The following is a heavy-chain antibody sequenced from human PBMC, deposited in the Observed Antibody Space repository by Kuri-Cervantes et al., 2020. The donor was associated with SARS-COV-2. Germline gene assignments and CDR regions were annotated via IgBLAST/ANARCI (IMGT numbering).Heavy chain of an antibody. J-gene: IGHJ4*02. CDR2: IWFDGSNK. CDR1: GFSFSTYG. D-gene: IGHD3-16*01. V-gene: IGHV3-33*08. Sequence: GGSLRLSCAASGFSFSTYGMQWVRQVPGKGLEWVAVIWFDGSNKNYADSVKGRFTVSRDNSKKTLYLEMNSLRAEDTAVYYCARYLGEGPTGYWGQGTLVTVSS. CDR3: ARYLGEGPTGY.